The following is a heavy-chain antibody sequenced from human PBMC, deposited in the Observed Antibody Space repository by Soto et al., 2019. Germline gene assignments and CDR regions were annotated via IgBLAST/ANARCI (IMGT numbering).Heavy chain of an antibody. D-gene: IGHD2-2*01. J-gene: IGHJ3*02. V-gene: IGHV4-30-2*01. Sequence: QLQLQESGSGLVKPSQTLSLTCAVSGGSISSGGYSWSWIRQPPGKGLEWIGYIYHSGSTYYNPSLKSRVTIXXDXSXXQFSLKLSSVTAADTAVYYCARVAVPAEASDAFDIWGQGTMVTVSS. CDR3: ARVAVPAEASDAFDI. CDR1: GGSISSGGYS. CDR2: IYHSGST.